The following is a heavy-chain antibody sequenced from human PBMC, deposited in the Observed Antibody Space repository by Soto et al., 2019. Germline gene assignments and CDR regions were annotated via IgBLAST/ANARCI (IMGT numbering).Heavy chain of an antibody. CDR1: GFTFSDSP. CDR3: ARSGTAVTTRYFDL. Sequence: QVHLLVESGGGVVLPGRSLRLSCEASGFTFSDSPMQWLRQAQGRGPEWVAGTSYDGVNKYYADSVKGRFTISRDNSKNTLFLQMSSLRPEDTAVYYCARSGTAVTTRYFDLWGRGTQVTVSS. D-gene: IGHD4-17*01. J-gene: IGHJ2*01. V-gene: IGHV3-30-3*01. CDR2: TSYDGVNK.